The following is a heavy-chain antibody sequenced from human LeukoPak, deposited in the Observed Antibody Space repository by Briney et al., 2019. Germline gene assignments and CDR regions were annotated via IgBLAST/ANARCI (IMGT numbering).Heavy chain of an antibody. J-gene: IGHJ4*02. D-gene: IGHD3-22*01. CDR2: IWYDGSNK. Sequence: GRSLRLSCAASGFTFSSYGMHWVRQAPGKGLEWVAVIWYDGSNKYYADSVKGRFTISRDNSKNTLYLQMNSLRAEDTAVYYCARTRMIVVVIMRYYFDYWGQGTLVTVSS. V-gene: IGHV3-33*01. CDR1: GFTFSSYG. CDR3: ARTRMIVVVIMRYYFDY.